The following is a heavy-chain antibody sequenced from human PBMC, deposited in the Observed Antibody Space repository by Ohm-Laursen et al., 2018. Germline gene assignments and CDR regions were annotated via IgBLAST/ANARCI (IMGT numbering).Heavy chain of an antibody. D-gene: IGHD3-16*01. CDR1: GFTVSSNY. Sequence: GSLRLSCTASGFTVSSNYMSWVRQAPGKGLEWVSVIYSGGSTYYADSVKGRFTISRDNSKNTLYLQMNSLRAEDTAVYYCARGSRSVAIDYWGQGTLVTVSS. CDR3: ARGSRSVAIDY. V-gene: IGHV3-66*01. CDR2: IYSGGST. J-gene: IGHJ4*02.